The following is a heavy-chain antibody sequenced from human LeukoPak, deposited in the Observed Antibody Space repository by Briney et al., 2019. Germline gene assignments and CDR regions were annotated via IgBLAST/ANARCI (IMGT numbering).Heavy chain of an antibody. J-gene: IGHJ3*02. V-gene: IGHV3-23*01. CDR3: AKRHYDSSGYYGWGAFDI. D-gene: IGHD3-22*01. CDR1: GFTFSSYA. CDR2: ISGSGGST. Sequence: RSGGSLRLSCAASGFTFSSYAMSWVRQAPGKGLEWVSAISGSGGSTYYADSVKGRFTISRDNSKNTLYLQMNSLRAEDTAVYYCAKRHYDSSGYYGWGAFDIWGQGTMVTVSS.